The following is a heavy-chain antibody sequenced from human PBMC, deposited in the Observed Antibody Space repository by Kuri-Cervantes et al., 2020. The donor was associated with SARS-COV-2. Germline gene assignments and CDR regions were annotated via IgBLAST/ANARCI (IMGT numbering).Heavy chain of an antibody. CDR2: ISGSGGST. CDR1: GFTFSSYA. Sequence: GESLKISCAASGFTFSSYAMSWVRQAPGKGLEWVSAISGSGGSTYYADSVKGRFTISRDNSKNTLYLQMNSLRAEDTAVYYCARDGKYYDILTGYYTGGPQYYYYYMDVWGKGTTVTVSS. CDR3: ARDGKYYDILTGYYTGGPQYYYYYMDV. D-gene: IGHD3-9*01. J-gene: IGHJ6*03. V-gene: IGHV3-23*01.